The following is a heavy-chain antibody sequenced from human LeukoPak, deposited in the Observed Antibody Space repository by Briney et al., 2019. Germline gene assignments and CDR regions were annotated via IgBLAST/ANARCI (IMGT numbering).Heavy chain of an antibody. Sequence: GGSLRLSCAASGFTFSHYAMTWVRQAPGKGLEWVSAAGGSDGSTYYADSVKGRFTISRDNSKNTLYLQMNNLRAEDTAVYYCAKVGSAMIVVVTDFDYWGQGTLVTVSS. V-gene: IGHV3-23*01. D-gene: IGHD3-22*01. CDR2: AGGSDGST. CDR3: AKVGSAMIVVVTDFDY. J-gene: IGHJ4*02. CDR1: GFTFSHYA.